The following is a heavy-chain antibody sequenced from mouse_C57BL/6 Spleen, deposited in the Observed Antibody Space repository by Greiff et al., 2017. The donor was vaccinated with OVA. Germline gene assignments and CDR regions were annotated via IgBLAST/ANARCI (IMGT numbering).Heavy chain of an antibody. CDR1: GYTFTSYW. J-gene: IGHJ2*01. V-gene: IGHV1-62-3*01. D-gene: IGHD4-1*01. CDR2: IDPNSGGT. CDR3: ARRLGGY. Sequence: QVQLQQPGAELVKPGASVKLSCKASGYTFTSYWMHWVKQRPGRGLEWIGRIDPNSGGTKYNEKFKGKATLTVDTSSSTAYMELHSLTSEDSAVYFCARRLGGYWGQGTTLTVSS.